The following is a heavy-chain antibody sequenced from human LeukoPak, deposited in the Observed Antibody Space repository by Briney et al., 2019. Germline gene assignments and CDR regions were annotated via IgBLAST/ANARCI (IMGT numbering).Heavy chain of an antibody. Sequence: ASVKVSSKASGGTFSSYAISWVRQAPGQGLEWMGGIIPIFGTANYAQKFQGSVAITADESKRRAYMELSSLRSEDTAVYYCARDEYSSSSGYYYYYMDVWGKGTTVTVSS. CDR3: ARDEYSSSSGYYYYYMDV. D-gene: IGHD6-6*01. CDR1: GGTFSSYA. V-gene: IGHV1-69*01. CDR2: IIPIFGTA. J-gene: IGHJ6*03.